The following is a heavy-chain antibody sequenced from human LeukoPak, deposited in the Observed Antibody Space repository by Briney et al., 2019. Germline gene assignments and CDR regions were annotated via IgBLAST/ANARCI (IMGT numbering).Heavy chain of an antibody. CDR3: VRQRGVRGWYFDL. D-gene: IGHD3-10*01. CDR2: IYYSGST. Sequence: KPSETLSLTCTVSGGSISSYYWSWIRQPPGKGLEWIGYIYYSGSTNYNPSLKSRVTISVDTSKNQFSLKLSSVTAADTAVYYCVRQRGVRGWYFDLWGRGTLVTVSS. V-gene: IGHV4-59*08. CDR1: GGSISSYY. J-gene: IGHJ2*01.